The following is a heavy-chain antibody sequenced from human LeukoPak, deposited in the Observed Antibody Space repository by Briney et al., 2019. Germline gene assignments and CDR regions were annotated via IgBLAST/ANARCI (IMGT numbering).Heavy chain of an antibody. CDR2: IYSGGST. CDR1: GFTVSSNY. CDR3: ARESNRYYDSSGYAFDY. Sequence: PGGSLRLSCAASGFTVSSNYMSWVRQAPGKGLEWVSVIYSGGSTYYADSVKGRFTISRDNSKNTLYLQMNSLRAEDTAVYYCARESNRYYDSSGYAFDYWGQGTLVTVSS. J-gene: IGHJ4*02. V-gene: IGHV3-66*01. D-gene: IGHD3-22*01.